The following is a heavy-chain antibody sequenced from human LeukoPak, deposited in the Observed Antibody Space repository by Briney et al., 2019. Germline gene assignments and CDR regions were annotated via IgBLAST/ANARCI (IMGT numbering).Heavy chain of an antibody. CDR2: IYYRGTT. CDR3: ARLAYGSSWYFDY. Sequence: SETLSLTCTVSGDSISGTSHFWDWIRQAPGKGLEWIGNIYYRGTTYYNPSLKSRVTISVDTSKNQFSLNLTSVTAADTAVYYCARLAYGSSWYFDYWGQGTLVTVSS. D-gene: IGHD6-13*01. V-gene: IGHV4-39*07. J-gene: IGHJ4*02. CDR1: GDSISGTSHF.